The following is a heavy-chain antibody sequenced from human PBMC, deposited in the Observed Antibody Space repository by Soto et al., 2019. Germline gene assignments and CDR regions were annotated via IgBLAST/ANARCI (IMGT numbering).Heavy chain of an antibody. V-gene: IGHV3-43D*03. CDR2: ISWDGGST. CDR3: AKDLTPYSFYYCMDV. CDR1: GFTFDDYA. Sequence: GGSLRLSCAASGFTFDDYAMHWVRQAPGKGLEWVSLISWDGGSTYYADSVKGRFTISRDNSKNSLYLQMNSLRAEDTALYYCAKDLTPYSFYYCMDVWGQGTPVTVSS. J-gene: IGHJ6*02.